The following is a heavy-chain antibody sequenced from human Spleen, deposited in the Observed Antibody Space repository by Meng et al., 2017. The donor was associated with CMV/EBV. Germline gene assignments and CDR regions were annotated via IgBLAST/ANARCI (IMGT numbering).Heavy chain of an antibody. J-gene: IGHJ4*02. CDR2: IDWDDDK. CDR3: ARMTSGSYVY. Sequence: SGPTLVKPTQTLTLTCTFSGFSLSTSGMRVSWIRQPPGKALEWLARIDWDDDKFYSTSLKTRLTFSKDTSKTQVVLTMTNMDPVDTATYYCARMTSGSYVYWGQGTLVTVSS. CDR1: GFSLSTSGMR. V-gene: IGHV2-70D*14. D-gene: IGHD1-26*01.